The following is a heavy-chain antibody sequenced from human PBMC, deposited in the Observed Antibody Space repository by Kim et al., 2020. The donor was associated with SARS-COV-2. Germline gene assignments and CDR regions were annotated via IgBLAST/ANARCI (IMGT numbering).Heavy chain of an antibody. Sequence: TNYADSVKGRFTISGDNSKNTLYLQMNSLRAEDTAVYYCARDPDYGGNGGWGQGTLVTVSS. D-gene: IGHD4-17*01. J-gene: IGHJ4*02. V-gene: IGHV3-53*01. CDR2: T. CDR3: ARDPDYGGNGG.